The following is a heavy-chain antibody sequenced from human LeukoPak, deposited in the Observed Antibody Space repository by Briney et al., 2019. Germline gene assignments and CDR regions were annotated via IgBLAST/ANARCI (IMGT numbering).Heavy chain of an antibody. V-gene: IGHV1-2*02. CDR2: VNPNSGGT. Sequence: ASVKVSCKASGYTFTGYYMHWVRQAPGQGLEWMGWVNPNSGGTNYAQKFQGRVTMTRDTAISTAYMELSRLRSEDTAVYYCAREGNNDRSFDYWGQGTLVTVSS. CDR3: AREGNNDRSFDY. D-gene: IGHD2-8*01. J-gene: IGHJ4*02. CDR1: GYTFTGYY.